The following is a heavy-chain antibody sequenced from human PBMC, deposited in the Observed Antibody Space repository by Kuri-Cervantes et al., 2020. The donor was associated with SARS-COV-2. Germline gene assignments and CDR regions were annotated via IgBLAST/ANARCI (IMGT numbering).Heavy chain of an antibody. CDR2: IYSGGST. D-gene: IGHD6-19*01. Sequence: GGSLRLSCAASGFTVSSNYMSWVRQAPGKGLEWVSVIYSGGSTYYADTVKGRFTISRDDAKNSLYLQMNSLRAEDTAVYYCARDIAVAGRDAFDIWGQGTMVTVSS. CDR1: GFTVSSNY. V-gene: IGHV3-66*01. J-gene: IGHJ3*02. CDR3: ARDIAVAGRDAFDI.